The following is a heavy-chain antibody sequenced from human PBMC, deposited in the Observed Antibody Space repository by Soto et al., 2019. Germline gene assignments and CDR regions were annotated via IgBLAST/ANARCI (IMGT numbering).Heavy chain of an antibody. D-gene: IGHD2-21*02. CDR2: ISGSGGST. Sequence: GGSLSLSCAASGFTFSSYAMSWVRQAPGKGLEWVSAISGSGGSTYYADSVKGRFTISRDNSKNTLYLQMNSLRAEDTAVYYCAKLYLCGGDCYEANDYWGQGTLFTVSS. CDR1: GFTFSSYA. J-gene: IGHJ4*02. V-gene: IGHV3-23*01. CDR3: AKLYLCGGDCYEANDY.